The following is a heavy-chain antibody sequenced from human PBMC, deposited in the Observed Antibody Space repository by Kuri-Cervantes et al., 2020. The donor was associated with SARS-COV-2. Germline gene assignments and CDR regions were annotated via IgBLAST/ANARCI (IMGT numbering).Heavy chain of an antibody. CDR3: ARVGPALYCSSTSCYSRNYYCYMDV. D-gene: IGHD2-2*01. V-gene: IGHV3-30-3*01. J-gene: IGHJ6*03. CDR2: ISYDGSNK. CDR1: GFTFSSYA. Sequence: GESLKISCAASGFTFSSYAMHWVRQAPGKGLEWVAVISYDGSNKYYADSVKGRFTISRDNSKNTLYLQMNSLRSEDTAVYYCARVGPALYCSSTSCYSRNYYCYMDVWGKGTTVTVSS.